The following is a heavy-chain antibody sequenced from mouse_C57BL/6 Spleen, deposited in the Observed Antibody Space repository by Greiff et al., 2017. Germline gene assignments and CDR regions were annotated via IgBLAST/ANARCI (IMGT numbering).Heavy chain of an antibody. J-gene: IGHJ3*01. CDR1: GYTFTSYW. CDR2: IYPSDSET. CDR3: ARQGFDSNYVWFAY. D-gene: IGHD2-5*01. V-gene: IGHV1-61*01. Sequence: QVQLQQSGAELVRPGSSVKLSCKASGYTFTSYWMDWVKQRPGQGLEWIGNIYPSDSETHYNQKFKDKATLTVDKSSSTAYMQLSSLTSEDSAVYYCARQGFDSNYVWFAYWGQGTLVTVSA.